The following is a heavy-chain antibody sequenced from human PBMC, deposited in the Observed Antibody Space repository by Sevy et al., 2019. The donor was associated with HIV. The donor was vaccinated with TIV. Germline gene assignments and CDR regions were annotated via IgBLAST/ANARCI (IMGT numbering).Heavy chain of an antibody. V-gene: IGHV1-69*13. Sequence: ASVKVSCKASGRSFNNYAISWVRQAPGQGLEWMGGIIPMIGTAYYVQKFQDRVTIIADESTSTAYMELSSLRSEDTAVYYCARSISWYASLDSWGQGMLVTVSS. CDR2: IIPMIGTA. CDR1: GRSFNNYA. D-gene: IGHD6-13*01. CDR3: ARSISWYASLDS. J-gene: IGHJ4*02.